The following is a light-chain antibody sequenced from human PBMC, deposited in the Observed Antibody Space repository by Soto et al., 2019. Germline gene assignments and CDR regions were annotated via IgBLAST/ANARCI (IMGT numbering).Light chain of an antibody. CDR3: QQYGRSGYT. J-gene: IGKJ2*01. Sequence: EIVLTQSPGTLSLSPGERATLSCRASQSVSSSYLAWYQQKPDQAPRLLIYGASSRATGIPDRFSGSGSGTDFTLTISRLEPEDFAVYYCQQYGRSGYTFGQGTKLEIK. CDR2: GAS. V-gene: IGKV3-20*01. CDR1: QSVSSSY.